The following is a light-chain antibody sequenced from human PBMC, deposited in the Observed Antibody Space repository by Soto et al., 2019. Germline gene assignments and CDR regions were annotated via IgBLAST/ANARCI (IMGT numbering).Light chain of an antibody. Sequence: ELVLTQSPGTLSLSPGERATLSCRASQSVSSSYLAWYQQKPGQAPRLLIYGASNRATGIPDRFSGSGSGTDFPLTISRLEPEDFAVYFCQQYGRSPPFTFGQGNKVEIK. CDR2: GAS. V-gene: IGKV3-20*01. CDR3: QQYGRSPPFT. CDR1: QSVSSSY. J-gene: IGKJ2*01.